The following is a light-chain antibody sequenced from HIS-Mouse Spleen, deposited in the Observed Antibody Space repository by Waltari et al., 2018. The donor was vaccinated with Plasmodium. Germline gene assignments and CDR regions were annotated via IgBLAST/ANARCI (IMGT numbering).Light chain of an antibody. J-gene: IGLJ3*02. Sequence: SSELTQDPAVSVALGQTVRITCQGDSLRSYYASWYKQKPGQASVLVIYGKNNRPSGIPDRFSGSSSGNTASLTITGAQAEDEADYYCNSRDSSGNHWVFGGGTKLTVL. CDR2: GKN. V-gene: IGLV3-19*01. CDR1: SLRSYY. CDR3: NSRDSSGNHWV.